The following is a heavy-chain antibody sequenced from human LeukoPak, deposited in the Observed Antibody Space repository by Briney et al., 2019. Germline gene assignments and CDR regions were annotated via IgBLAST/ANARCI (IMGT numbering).Heavy chain of an antibody. CDR3: ARERRCSAGSCYAADLDS. CDR2: VIPLTGVV. J-gene: IGHJ4*02. CDR1: ADIFSSYA. V-gene: IGHV1-69*04. Sequence: SVKVSCKTSADIFSSYAINWVRQAPGQGLEWMGRVIPLTGVVNFGQKLQTRVTISADKSTSTAYMEVSSLRFEDTAVYFCARERRCSAGSCYAADLDSWGQGTLVTVSS. D-gene: IGHD2-15*01.